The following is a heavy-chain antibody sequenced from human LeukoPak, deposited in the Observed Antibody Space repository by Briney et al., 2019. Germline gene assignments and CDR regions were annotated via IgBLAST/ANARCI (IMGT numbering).Heavy chain of an antibody. D-gene: IGHD3-10*01. Sequence: GASVKVSCKASGYTFTTYYIHWVRQAPGQGLEWMGIINPSGGSTNYAQKFQGRVTLTRDTSTSTVYMELSSLRYEDTAVYFCVWEDYYGSGSDLGNNYYYYYGMDVWGQGTTVTVSS. CDR1: GYTFTTYY. J-gene: IGHJ6*02. CDR2: INPSGGST. CDR3: VWEDYYGSGSDLGNNYYYYYGMDV. V-gene: IGHV1-46*03.